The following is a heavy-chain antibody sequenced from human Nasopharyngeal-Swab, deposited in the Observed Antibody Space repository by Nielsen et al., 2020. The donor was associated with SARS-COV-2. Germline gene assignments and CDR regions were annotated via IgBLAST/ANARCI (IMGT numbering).Heavy chain of an antibody. V-gene: IGHV3-48*03. CDR3: AGDEGARVLWFGELSTYYYYGMDV. Sequence: VRQAPGKGLEWVSYISSSGSTIYYADSVKGRFTISRDNAKNSLYLQMNSLRAEDTAVYYCAGDEGARVLWFGELSTYYYYGMDVWGQGTTVTVSS. CDR2: ISSSGSTI. J-gene: IGHJ6*02. D-gene: IGHD3-10*01.